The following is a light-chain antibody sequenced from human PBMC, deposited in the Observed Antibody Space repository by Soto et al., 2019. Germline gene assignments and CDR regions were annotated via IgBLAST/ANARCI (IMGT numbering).Light chain of an antibody. CDR1: QGISAH. CDR3: QKYDRTPRT. V-gene: IGKV1-27*01. Sequence: DFQMTQSPSSLSASVGDRVTITCRASQGISAHLAWYQHKPGKVPELLIYGASTLQSGVPSRFSGGGSGTDFTLTISSLQPEDVATYYCQKYDRTPRTFGQGTKVELK. J-gene: IGKJ1*01. CDR2: GAS.